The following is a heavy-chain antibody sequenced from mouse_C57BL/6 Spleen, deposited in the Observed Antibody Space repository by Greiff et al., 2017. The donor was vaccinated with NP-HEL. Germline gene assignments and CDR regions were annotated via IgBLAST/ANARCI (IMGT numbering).Heavy chain of an antibody. D-gene: IGHD2-4*01. J-gene: IGHJ3*01. CDR2: IYPSDSET. CDR1: GYTFTSYW. CDR3: ARKGIYYDFAY. V-gene: IGHV1-61*01. Sequence: QVQLQQPGAELVRPGSSVKLSCKASGYTFTSYWMDWVKQRPGQGLEWIGNIYPSDSETHYNQKFKDKATLTVDKSSSTAYMQLSSLTSEYSAVYYCARKGIYYDFAYWGQGPLVTVSA.